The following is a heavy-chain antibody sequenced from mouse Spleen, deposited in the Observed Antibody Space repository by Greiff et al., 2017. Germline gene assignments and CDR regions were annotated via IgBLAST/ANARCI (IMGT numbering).Heavy chain of an antibody. CDR3: ARDYRSPYGYFDV. Sequence: DVQLVESGGGLVKLGGSLKLSCAASGFTFSSYAMSWVRQTPEKRLEWVATISSGGGNTYYPDSVKGRFTISRDNAKNTLYLQMSSLKSEDTAMYYCARDYRSPYGYFDVWGAGTTVTVSS. CDR2: ISSGGGNT. CDR1: GFTFSSYA. J-gene: IGHJ1*01. D-gene: IGHD2-14*01. V-gene: IGHV5-9-3*01.